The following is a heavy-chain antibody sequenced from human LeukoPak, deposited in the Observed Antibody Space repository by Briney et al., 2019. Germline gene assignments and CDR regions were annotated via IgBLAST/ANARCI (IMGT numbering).Heavy chain of an antibody. D-gene: IGHD2-21*02. CDR1: GFSLSTSGVG. J-gene: IGHJ5*02. Sequence: SGPTLVNPTQTLTLTCTFSGFSLSTSGVGVGRIRQPPGKALEWLALIYWNDDKRYSPSLKSRLTITKDTSKNQVVLTMTNMDPVDTATYYCAHAGCGGDCYHNWFDPWGQGTLVTVSS. V-gene: IGHV2-5*01. CDR2: IYWNDDK. CDR3: AHAGCGGDCYHNWFDP.